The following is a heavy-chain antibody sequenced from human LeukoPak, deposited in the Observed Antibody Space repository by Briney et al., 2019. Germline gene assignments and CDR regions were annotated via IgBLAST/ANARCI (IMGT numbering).Heavy chain of an antibody. D-gene: IGHD1-1*01. V-gene: IGHV1-69*05. J-gene: IGHJ4*02. Sequence: ASVKVSCKASGGTFSSYAISWVRQAPGQGLEWMGGIIPIFGTANYAQKFQGRVTITTDESTSTAYMELSSLRSEGTAVYYCARGPELERFDYWGQGTLVTVSS. CDR1: GGTFSSYA. CDR2: IIPIFGTA. CDR3: ARGPELERFDY.